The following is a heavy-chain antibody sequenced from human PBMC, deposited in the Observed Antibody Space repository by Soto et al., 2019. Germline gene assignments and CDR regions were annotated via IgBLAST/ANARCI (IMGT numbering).Heavy chain of an antibody. Sequence: SVKVSCKASGGTFSSYTIIWVRQAPGQGLEWMGRIIPILGIANYAQKFQGRVTITADKSTSTAYMELSSLRSEDTAVYYCARGKEDYYMDVWGKGTTVTVSS. CDR2: IIPILGIA. CDR1: GGTFSSYT. CDR3: ARGKEDYYMDV. J-gene: IGHJ6*03. V-gene: IGHV1-69*02.